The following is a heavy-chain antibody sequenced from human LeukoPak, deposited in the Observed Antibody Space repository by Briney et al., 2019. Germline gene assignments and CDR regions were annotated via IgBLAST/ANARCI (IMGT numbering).Heavy chain of an antibody. J-gene: IGHJ5*02. D-gene: IGHD3-22*01. CDR1: GGSISSYY. Sequence: PSETLSLTCTVSGGSISSYYWGWIRQPPGKGLEWIGSIYYSGSTYYNPSLKSRVTISVDTSKNQFSLKLSSVTAADTAVYYCARAGRGPTMIVVGSRFDPWGQGTLVTVSS. CDR3: ARAGRGPTMIVVGSRFDP. CDR2: IYYSGST. V-gene: IGHV4-39*01.